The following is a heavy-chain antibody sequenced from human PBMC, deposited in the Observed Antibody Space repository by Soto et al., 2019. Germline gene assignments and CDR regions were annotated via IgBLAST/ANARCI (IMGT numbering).Heavy chain of an antibody. CDR3: ARGESRDSSGTPLDY. CDR2: INPSGGST. D-gene: IGHD3-22*01. J-gene: IGHJ4*02. Sequence: ASVKVSCKASGYTFTSYYMHWVRQAPGQGLEWRGIINPSGGSTSYAQKFQGRVTMTRDTSTSTVYMELSSLRSEDTAVYYCARGESRDSSGTPLDYWGQGTLVTVSS. V-gene: IGHV1-46*03. CDR1: GYTFTSYY.